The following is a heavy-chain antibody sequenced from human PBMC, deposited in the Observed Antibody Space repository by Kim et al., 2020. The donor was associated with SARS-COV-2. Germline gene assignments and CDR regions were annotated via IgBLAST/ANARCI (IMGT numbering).Heavy chain of an antibody. CDR3: ASHDYGDYEGAFDI. D-gene: IGHD4-17*01. CDR2: IYYSGST. Sequence: SETLSLTCTVSGGSISSYYWSWIRQPPGKGLEWIGYIYYSGSTNYNPSLKSRVTISVDTSKNQFSLKLSSVTAADTAVYYCASHDYGDYEGAFDIWGQGTMVTVSS. J-gene: IGHJ3*02. V-gene: IGHV4-59*08. CDR1: GGSISSYY.